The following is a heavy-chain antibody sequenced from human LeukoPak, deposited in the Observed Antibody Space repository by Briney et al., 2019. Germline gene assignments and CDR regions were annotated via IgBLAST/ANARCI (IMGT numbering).Heavy chain of an antibody. V-gene: IGHV3-7*01. J-gene: IGHJ4*02. D-gene: IGHD2/OR15-2a*01. CDR3: ATGGRRYYAD. Sequence: GGSLRLSCVVSGFMFSSNTMTRVRQAPGKGLEWVANIKEAGSEKHYADSVKGRSTISRDNAKNSLYLQMNSLRAEDTAVYYCATGGRRYYADWGQGTLVTVSS. CDR1: GFMFSSNT. CDR2: IKEAGSEK.